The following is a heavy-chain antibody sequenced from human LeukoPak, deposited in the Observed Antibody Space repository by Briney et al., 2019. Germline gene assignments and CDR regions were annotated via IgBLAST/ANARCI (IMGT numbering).Heavy chain of an antibody. CDR3: ARGLRVAASGNGFDF. D-gene: IGHD6-13*01. CDR1: GYTFTGYW. J-gene: IGHJ4*02. Sequence: ASVKVSCKASGYTFTGYWMHWVRQAPGQGLEWMGWINPNSGDTNYGQKFQGRVTMTRDTSISTAYMELSRLRSDDTAVYFCARGLRVAASGNGFDFWGQGTLVTVSS. CDR2: INPNSGDT. V-gene: IGHV1-2*02.